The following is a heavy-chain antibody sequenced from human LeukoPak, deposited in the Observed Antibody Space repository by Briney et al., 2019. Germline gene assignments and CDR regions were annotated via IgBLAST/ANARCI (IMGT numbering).Heavy chain of an antibody. CDR2: ISSDGSST. D-gene: IGHD1-26*01. CDR1: GFTVSSNY. CDR3: ARAQMGAPTDY. Sequence: GGSLRLSCAASGFTVSSNYMSWVRQAAGKGLVWVSRISSDGSSTIYADSVKGRFTISRDIAKSTLYLQMNSLRAEDTAVYYCARAQMGAPTDYWGQGTLVTVSS. V-gene: IGHV3-74*01. J-gene: IGHJ4*02.